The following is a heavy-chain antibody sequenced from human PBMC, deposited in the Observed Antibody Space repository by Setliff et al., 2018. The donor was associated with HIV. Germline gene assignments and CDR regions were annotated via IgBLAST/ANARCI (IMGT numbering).Heavy chain of an antibody. J-gene: IGHJ6*03. V-gene: IGHV4-59*01. CDR2: IHYSGSS. CDR1: GGSISGYY. CDR3: ARFQAWQLGRRGGYYYYMDV. Sequence: PSETLSLTCTVSGGSISGYYWSWVRQPPEKRLELIGFIHYSGSSDYNPSRKSRITISVDMSRNQFSLVLSSVTAADTAVYYCARFQAWQLGRRGGYYYYMDVWGKGTTVTVSS. D-gene: IGHD1-1*01.